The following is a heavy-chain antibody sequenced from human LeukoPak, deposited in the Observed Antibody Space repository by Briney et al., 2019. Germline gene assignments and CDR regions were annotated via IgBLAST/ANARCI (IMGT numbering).Heavy chain of an antibody. J-gene: IGHJ4*01. CDR3: ARDGTAPGLYFDL. Sequence: GGSLRLSCAASGFTFSDYWMNWVRLAPGKGLDWVASIRQDGSEKSYVDSVKGRFTISRDNTWNSLYLQMNSLRAEDTAVYYCARDGTAPGLYFDLWGQGTLVTVSS. CDR2: IRQDGSEK. CDR1: GFTFSDYW. D-gene: IGHD1/OR15-1a*01. V-gene: IGHV3-7*01.